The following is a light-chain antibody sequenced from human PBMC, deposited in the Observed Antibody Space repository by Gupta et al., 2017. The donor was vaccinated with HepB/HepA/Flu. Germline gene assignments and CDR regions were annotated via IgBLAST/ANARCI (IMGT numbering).Light chain of an antibody. Sequence: SSELTQPPSVYVSPGQTGSITCSGDKLGDKYACWYQQKPGQSPVLVIYQDSKRPSGIPERFSGSNSGNTATLTISGTQAMDEADYYCQAWDSSTATFGTGTKVTVL. J-gene: IGLJ1*01. CDR2: QDS. V-gene: IGLV3-1*01. CDR1: KLGDKY. CDR3: QAWDSSTAT.